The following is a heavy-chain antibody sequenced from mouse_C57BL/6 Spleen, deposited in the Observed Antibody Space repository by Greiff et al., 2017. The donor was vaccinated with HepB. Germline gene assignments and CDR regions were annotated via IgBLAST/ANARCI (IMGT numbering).Heavy chain of an antibody. CDR1: GYSLSTFGMG. V-gene: IGHV8-8*01. Sequence: QVTLKVSGPGLLQPSQTLSLSCSSSGYSLSTFGMGLGWIRHPSGNGLEWLVHIWCDDDNYYNPVLKSRLTISKDTSKNQIFLRIANVDTADAATYDCARYYGSSYGYWGQGTTLTVSS. D-gene: IGHD1-1*01. J-gene: IGHJ2*01. CDR3: ARYYGSSYGY. CDR2: IWCDDDN.